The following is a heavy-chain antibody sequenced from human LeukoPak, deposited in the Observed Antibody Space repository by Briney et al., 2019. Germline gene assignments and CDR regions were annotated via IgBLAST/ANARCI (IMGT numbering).Heavy chain of an antibody. Sequence: GGSLRLSCAASGFSFDDYTMHWVRHVPGKGLEWVGHSTWDGGTTLYADSVKGRFTISRDNSKNSLYLQMNSLTTEDTALYYCAKDKGNYDILTGYYDYWGQGTLVTVSS. CDR1: GFSFDDYT. CDR2: STWDGGTT. D-gene: IGHD3-9*01. J-gene: IGHJ4*02. CDR3: AKDKGNYDILTGYYDY. V-gene: IGHV3-43*01.